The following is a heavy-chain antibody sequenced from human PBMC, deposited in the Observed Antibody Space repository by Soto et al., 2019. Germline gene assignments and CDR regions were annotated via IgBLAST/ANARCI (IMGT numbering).Heavy chain of an antibody. CDR3: ARDRLSIAARRGSFDS. V-gene: IGHV1-69*01. J-gene: IGHJ4*02. CDR1: GGTFSSYA. D-gene: IGHD6-6*01. CDR2: IIPIFGTA. Sequence: QVQLVQSGAEVKKPGSSVKGSCKASGGTFSSYAISWVRQAPGQGLEWMGGIIPIFGTANYAQKFQGRVTINADESTSPAYMELSSLSSEDKAVYYCARDRLSIAARRGSFDSFGQGTLVIVSS.